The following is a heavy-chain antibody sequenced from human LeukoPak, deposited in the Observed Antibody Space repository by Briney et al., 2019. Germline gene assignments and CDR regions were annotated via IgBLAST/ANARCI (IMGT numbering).Heavy chain of an antibody. J-gene: IGHJ3*02. CDR3: ARHVEMATYAFDI. V-gene: IGHV4-59*08. Sequence: SETLSFTCTVSGGSISSYYWSWIRQPPGKGLEWIGYIYYSGSTNYNPSLKSRVTISVDTSKNQFSLKLSSVTAADTAVYYCARHVEMATYAFDIWGQGTMVTVSS. CDR2: IYYSGST. D-gene: IGHD5-24*01. CDR1: GGSISSYY.